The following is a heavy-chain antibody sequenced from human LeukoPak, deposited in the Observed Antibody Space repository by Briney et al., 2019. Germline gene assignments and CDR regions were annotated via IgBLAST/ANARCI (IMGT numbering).Heavy chain of an antibody. J-gene: IGHJ6*03. Sequence: SVKVSCKASGGTFSSYAISWVRQAPGQGLEWMGRIIPIFGTANYAQKFQGRVTITTDESTSTAYMELSSLRSEDTAVYYCARAVGYEGVYYYYYMDIWGKGTTVTVYS. CDR3: ARAVGYEGVYYYYYMDI. CDR1: GGTFSSYA. CDR2: IIPIFGTA. D-gene: IGHD1-1*01. V-gene: IGHV1-69*05.